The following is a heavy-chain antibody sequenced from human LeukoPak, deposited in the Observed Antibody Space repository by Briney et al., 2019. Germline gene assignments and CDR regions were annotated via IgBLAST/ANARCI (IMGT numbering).Heavy chain of an antibody. CDR3: ARHAIECSKSVCHRAHFDF. J-gene: IGHJ4*02. CDR1: GGSMSSYY. V-gene: IGHV4-4*09. CDR2: IFSSGST. Sequence: SETLSLTCTVSGGSMSSYYWSWIRQPPGKGLEWIGYIFSSGSTTYNPSLKSRVNISVDTSKNQFSLKLGSVTAADTAVYYCARHAIECSKSVCHRAHFDFWGQGTLVAVSS. D-gene: IGHD2-8*01.